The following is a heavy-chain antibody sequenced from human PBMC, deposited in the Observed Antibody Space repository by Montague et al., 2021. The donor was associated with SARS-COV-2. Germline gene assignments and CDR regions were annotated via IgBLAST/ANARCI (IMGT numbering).Heavy chain of an antibody. CDR2: IKPDESEK. D-gene: IGHD4-23*01. V-gene: IGHV3-7*01. CDR3: AKNGGAHGLDV. CDR1: GFTFSNIW. Sequence: SLRLSCAASGFTFSNIWMSWVRQAPGKGLEWVANIKPDESEKNYVDSVKGRFSISRDNAKNSLYLPMDNLRAEDTAIYYCAKNGGAHGLDVWGQGTSVSVSS. J-gene: IGHJ6*02.